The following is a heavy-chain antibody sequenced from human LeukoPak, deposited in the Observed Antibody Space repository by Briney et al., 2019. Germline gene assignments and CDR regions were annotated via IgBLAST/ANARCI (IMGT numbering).Heavy chain of an antibody. D-gene: IGHD2-2*01. Sequence: SETLSLTCAVYGGSFSGYYWSWIRQPPGKGLEWIGGINHSGSTNYNPSLKSRVTISVDTSKNQFSLKLSSVTAADTAVYYCARHWRGYCSSTSCRPTQNYYYYYMDVWGKGTTVTVSS. CDR1: GGSFSGYY. CDR3: ARHWRGYCSSTSCRPTQNYYYYYMDV. CDR2: INHSGST. J-gene: IGHJ6*03. V-gene: IGHV4-34*01.